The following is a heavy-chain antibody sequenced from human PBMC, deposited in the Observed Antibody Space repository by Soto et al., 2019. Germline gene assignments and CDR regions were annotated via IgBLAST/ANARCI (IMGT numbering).Heavy chain of an antibody. CDR1: GFTFSTYA. V-gene: IGHV3-30-3*01. J-gene: IGHJ6*02. CDR2: ISYDGSET. D-gene: IGHD6-19*01. Sequence: PGGSLRLSCVASGFTFSTYAMQWFRQTPGKGLDWVALISYDGSETDYADSVQGRFTISRDNPKNTLFLQMNSLRAEDTALYYCARPAVAFYYYGMDVWGQGTTVTVSS. CDR3: ARPAVAFYYYGMDV.